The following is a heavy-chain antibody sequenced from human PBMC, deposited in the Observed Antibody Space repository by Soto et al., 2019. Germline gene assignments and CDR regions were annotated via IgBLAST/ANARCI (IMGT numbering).Heavy chain of an antibody. V-gene: IGHV3-15*01. CDR2: IKSKTDGGTT. CDR1: GFTFSNAW. J-gene: IGHJ4*02. Sequence: GGSLRLSCAASGFTFSNAWMSWVRQAPGKGLEWVGRIKSKTDGGTTDYAAPVKGRFTISRDDSKNTLYLQMNSLKTEDTAVYYCTTPYYDILTGYYHDYWGQGTLVTVSS. D-gene: IGHD3-9*01. CDR3: TTPYYDILTGYYHDY.